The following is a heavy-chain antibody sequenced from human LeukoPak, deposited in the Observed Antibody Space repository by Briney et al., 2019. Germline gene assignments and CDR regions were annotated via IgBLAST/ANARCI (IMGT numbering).Heavy chain of an antibody. CDR1: GFTFSSYG. CDR3: AIGGAAAMVDYYYYGMDV. Sequence: GGSLRLSCAASGFTFSSYGMHWVRQAPGKGLEWVAFIRYDGSNKYYADSVKGRFTISRDNSKNTLYLQMNSLRAEDTAVYYCAIGGAAAMVDYYYYGMDVWGQGTTVTVSS. V-gene: IGHV3-30*02. J-gene: IGHJ6*02. D-gene: IGHD5-18*01. CDR2: IRYDGSNK.